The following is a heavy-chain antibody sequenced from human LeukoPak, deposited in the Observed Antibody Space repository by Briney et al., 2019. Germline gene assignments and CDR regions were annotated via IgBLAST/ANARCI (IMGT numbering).Heavy chain of an antibody. D-gene: IGHD5-24*01. CDR1: GFTFSRSA. Sequence: GGSLRLSCAASGFTFSRSAMHWVRQPPGKGLEWMAVISNDGMRKFHADSVKGRFTISRDNSKNTLYLQMDSLSTGDTALYCCARRRDGYKPELDYWGQGTLVTVSS. V-gene: IGHV3-30*04. CDR2: ISNDGMRK. J-gene: IGHJ4*02. CDR3: ARRRDGYKPELDY.